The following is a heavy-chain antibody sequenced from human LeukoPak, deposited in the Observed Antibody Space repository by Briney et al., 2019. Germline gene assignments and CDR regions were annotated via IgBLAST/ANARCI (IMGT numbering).Heavy chain of an antibody. V-gene: IGHV3-23*01. Sequence: GGSLRLSCAASGFTFSSYAISWVRQAPGKGLEWVSAISGSGGSTYYADSVKGRFTISRDNSKNTLYLQMNSLRAEDTAVYYCAKTHDYGGNWDYWGQGTLVTVSS. D-gene: IGHD4-23*01. CDR1: GFTFSSYA. CDR2: ISGSGGST. CDR3: AKTHDYGGNWDY. J-gene: IGHJ4*02.